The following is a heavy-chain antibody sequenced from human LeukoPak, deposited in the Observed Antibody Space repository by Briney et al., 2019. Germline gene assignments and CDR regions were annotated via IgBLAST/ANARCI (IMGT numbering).Heavy chain of an antibody. V-gene: IGHV4-61*02. CDR1: GGSISSSSYY. CDR3: ARTIFGVFDY. D-gene: IGHD3-3*01. Sequence: SETLSLTCTVSGGSISSSSYYWSWIRQPAGRGLEWIGRIYTSGSTNYNPSLKSRVTISVDTSKNQFSLKLSSVTAADTAVYYCARTIFGVFDYWGQGTLVTVSS. CDR2: IYTSGST. J-gene: IGHJ4*02.